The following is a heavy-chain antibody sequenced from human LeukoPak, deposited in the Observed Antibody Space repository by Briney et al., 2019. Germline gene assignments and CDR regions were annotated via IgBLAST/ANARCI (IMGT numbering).Heavy chain of an antibody. CDR3: AREPGVGCGIAVRSFAP. V-gene: IGHV3-33*01. Sequence: GRSLRLSCAASGFTFSSYGMHWFRQAPGKGLEWLAVIWHDGRNKYHADSVKGRFTISGDNSKNTPYLQMNSLRAEDTATYSCAREPGVGCGIAVRSFAPWGQGHLVTVSS. CDR2: IWHDGRNK. D-gene: IGHD1-26*01. CDR1: GFTFSSYG. J-gene: IGHJ5*02.